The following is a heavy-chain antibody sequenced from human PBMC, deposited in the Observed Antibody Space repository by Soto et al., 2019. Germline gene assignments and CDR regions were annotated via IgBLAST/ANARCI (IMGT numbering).Heavy chain of an antibody. J-gene: IGHJ4*02. CDR2: IYSGGST. CDR1: GFTVSSNY. CDR3: ASFPIVVVPIVDY. Sequence: GESLKISCAASGFTVSSNYMSWVRQAPGKGLEWVSVIYSGGSTYYADSVKGRFTISRDNSKNTLYLQMNSLRAEDTAVYYCASFPIVVVPIVDYWGQGTLVTVSS. D-gene: IGHD2-2*01. V-gene: IGHV3-66*01.